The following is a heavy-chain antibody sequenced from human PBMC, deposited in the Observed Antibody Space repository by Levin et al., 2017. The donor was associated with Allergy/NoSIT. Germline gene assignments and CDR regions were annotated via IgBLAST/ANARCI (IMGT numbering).Heavy chain of an antibody. CDR2: IYYDGDT. D-gene: IGHD3-9*01. CDR3: ARAQTGYVSPFDY. J-gene: IGHJ4*02. Sequence: LRLSCTVSGASTSRGGYYWGWIRQHPGKGLEWIGYIYYDGDTFYNPSLKSRVTISLEKSANQFSLNLRSVTAADTAVYYCARAQTGYVSPFDYWGQGTLVTVSS. CDR1: GASTSRGGYY. V-gene: IGHV4-31*03.